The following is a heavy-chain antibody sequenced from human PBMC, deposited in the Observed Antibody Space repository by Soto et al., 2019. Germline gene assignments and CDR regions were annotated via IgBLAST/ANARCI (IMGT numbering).Heavy chain of an antibody. V-gene: IGHV4-39*01. D-gene: IGHD1-7*01. CDR3: ARLNWNYAPLNEPFDY. Sequence: SETLSLTCTVSGGSISSSSYYWGWIRQPPGKGLEWIGSIYYSGSTYYNPSLKSRVTISVDTSKNQFSLKLSSVTAADTAVYYCARLNWNYAPLNEPFDYWGQGTLVTVSS. J-gene: IGHJ4*02. CDR2: IYYSGST. CDR1: GGSISSSSYY.